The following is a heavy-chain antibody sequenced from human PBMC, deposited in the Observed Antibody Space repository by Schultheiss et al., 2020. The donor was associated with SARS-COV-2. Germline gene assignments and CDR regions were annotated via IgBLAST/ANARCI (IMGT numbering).Heavy chain of an antibody. CDR1: GFTFSNAW. CDR2: IYSGGST. CDR3: TTAKPKVIIDY. V-gene: IGHV3-53*01. Sequence: GGSLRLSCAASGFTFSNAWMSWVRQAPGKGLEWVSVIYSGGSTYYADSVKGRFTISRDNAKNSLYLQMNSLKTEDTAVYYCTTAKPKVIIDYWGQGTLVTVSS. D-gene: IGHD3-3*01. J-gene: IGHJ4*02.